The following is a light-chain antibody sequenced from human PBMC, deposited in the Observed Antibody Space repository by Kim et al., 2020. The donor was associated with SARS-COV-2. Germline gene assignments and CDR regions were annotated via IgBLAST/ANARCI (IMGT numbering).Light chain of an antibody. CDR3: ATWEDSLSGPV. CDR2: RNN. CDR1: TANIEPND. V-gene: IGLV1-47*01. J-gene: IGLJ3*02. Sequence: GQQITISCFGGTANIEPNDVSWYQQLPGAAPKVLIYRNNQRPSGVPDRFSGSKSGTSASLAISGLRSEDEAEYYCATWEDSLSGPVFGGGTQLTVL.